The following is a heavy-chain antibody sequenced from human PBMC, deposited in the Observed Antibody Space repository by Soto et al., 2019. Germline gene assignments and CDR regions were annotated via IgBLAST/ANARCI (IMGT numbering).Heavy chain of an antibody. Sequence: GGALRLSCVASGFTFRSYGMHLVRQAPGKGLEWVAIIWSDGGNRYYADPVRGRFTISRDNSKNTLYLQMNSLRVEDTAVYYCASDNIARFDYWGQGTLVTVSS. J-gene: IGHJ4*02. CDR2: IWSDGGNR. CDR3: ASDNIARFDY. CDR1: GFTFRSYG. V-gene: IGHV3-33*01.